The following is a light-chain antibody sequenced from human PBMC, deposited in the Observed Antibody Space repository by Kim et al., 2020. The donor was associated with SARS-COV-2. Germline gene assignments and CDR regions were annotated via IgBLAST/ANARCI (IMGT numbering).Light chain of an antibody. V-gene: IGLV2-14*03. CDR2: AVS. Sequence: SITISRTGTSSDVGSYNYVSWYQKHPGKAPKLMIYAVSNRPSGVSNRFSGSKSGNTASLTISGLQAEDEADYYCSSYTRSSTNYVFGTGTKVTVL. CDR3: SSYTRSSTNYV. J-gene: IGLJ1*01. CDR1: SSDVGSYNY.